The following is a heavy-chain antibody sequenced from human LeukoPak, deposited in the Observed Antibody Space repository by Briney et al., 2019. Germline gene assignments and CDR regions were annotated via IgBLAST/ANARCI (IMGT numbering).Heavy chain of an antibody. CDR3: AREPYYDTNWFDP. J-gene: IGHJ5*02. CDR1: GYTFTGYY. D-gene: IGHD3-3*01. Sequence: ASVKVSCKASGYTFTGYYMHWVRQAAGQGLEWMGRINPNSGGTNYAQKFQGRVTMTRDTSISTAYMELSRLRSDDTAVYYCAREPYYDTNWFDPWGQGTLVTVSS. CDR2: INPNSGGT. V-gene: IGHV1-2*06.